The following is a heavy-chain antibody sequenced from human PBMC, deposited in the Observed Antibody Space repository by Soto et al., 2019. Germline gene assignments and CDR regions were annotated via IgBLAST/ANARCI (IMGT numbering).Heavy chain of an antibody. CDR3: ARQRLYSGYLFDF. V-gene: IGHV4-59*08. CDR2: IYYSGIT. J-gene: IGHJ5*01. D-gene: IGHD5-12*01. CDR1: GGSIGTYD. Sequence: SETLSLTCSVSGGSIGTYDWSWIRQSPGKGLEWIGFIYYSGITDCNPSLKSRASLSIDTSKDQFSLNLRSVTAADTAVYYCARQRLYSGYLFDFWGQGTLVTVSS.